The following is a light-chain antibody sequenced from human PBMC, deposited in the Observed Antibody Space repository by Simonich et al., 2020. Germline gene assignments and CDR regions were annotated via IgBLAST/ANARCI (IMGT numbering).Light chain of an antibody. J-gene: IGLJ3*02. CDR3: AAWDDSLSGWV. V-gene: IGLV1-47*01. CDR2: RNN. CDR1: SSNIGSNY. Sequence: QSVLTQPPSASGTPGQMVTISCSGSSSNIGSNYVYWYQQLPGTAPKLLIYRNNQRPSGGPDRFSGSKSGTSASLAISGLRSEDEADYYCAAWDDSLSGWVFGGGTKLTVL.